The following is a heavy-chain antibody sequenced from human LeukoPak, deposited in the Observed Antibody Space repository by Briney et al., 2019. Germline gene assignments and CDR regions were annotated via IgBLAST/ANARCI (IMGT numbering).Heavy chain of an antibody. D-gene: IGHD2-21*01. CDR1: GGTFSSYA. J-gene: IGHJ4*02. Sequence: SVKVSCKASGGTFSSYAISWVRQAPGQGLEWMGGIIPIFGTANYAQKFQGRVTITADESTSTAYMELSSLRSEDTAVYYCASFNACGGDCYSSPDSFDYWGQGTLVTVSS. V-gene: IGHV1-69*13. CDR2: IIPIFGTA. CDR3: ASFNACGGDCYSSPDSFDY.